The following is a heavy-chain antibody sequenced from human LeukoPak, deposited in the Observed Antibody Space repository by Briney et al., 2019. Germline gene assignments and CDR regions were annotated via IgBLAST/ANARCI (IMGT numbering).Heavy chain of an antibody. CDR3: ARAPRPVDTAMVFDY. CDR1: GYTFTGYY. V-gene: IGHV1-2*02. D-gene: IGHD5-18*01. J-gene: IGHJ4*02. CDR2: INPNSGGT. Sequence: ASVKVSCKASGYTFTGYYMHWVRQAPGQGLEWMGWINPNSGGTNYAQKFQGRVTMTRDTSISTAYMELSRLRPDDTAVYYCARAPRPVDTAMVFDYWGQGTLVTVSS.